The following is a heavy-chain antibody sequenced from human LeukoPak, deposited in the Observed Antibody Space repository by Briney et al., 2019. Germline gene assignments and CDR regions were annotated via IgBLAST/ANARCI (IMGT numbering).Heavy chain of an antibody. J-gene: IGHJ3*02. Sequence: GESLKTSCKGSGYSFTSYWNGWGRQMPGKGLEWIGIIYPGDSDTRYSPSFQGQVTISADKSISTAYLQWSSLKASDTAMYYCARQRSYYDSSGYYYAFDIWGQGTMVTVSS. D-gene: IGHD3-22*01. CDR3: ARQRSYYDSSGYYYAFDI. CDR1: GYSFTSYW. V-gene: IGHV5-51*01. CDR2: IYPGDSDT.